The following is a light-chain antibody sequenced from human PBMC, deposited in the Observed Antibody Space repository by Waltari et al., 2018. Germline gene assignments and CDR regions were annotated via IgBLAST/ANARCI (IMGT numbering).Light chain of an antibody. J-gene: IGLJ3*02. CDR2: VKSDGSH. V-gene: IGLV4-3*01. CDR3: GESHTIDGQAGWV. Sequence: WYQRRPGRSPQYLMKVKSDGSHNKGDGIPDRFVGSSSGADRYLTLSNVQSDDEAEYYCGESHTIDGQAGWVFGGGTNLTVL.